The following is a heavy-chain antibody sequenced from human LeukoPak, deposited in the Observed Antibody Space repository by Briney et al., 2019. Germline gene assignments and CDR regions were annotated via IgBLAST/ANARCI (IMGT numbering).Heavy chain of an antibody. CDR1: QYTFTDYA. CDR3: ARGRSSRRPGHPPDY. V-gene: IGHV1-3*01. J-gene: IGHJ4*02. CDR2: IDAGNGKT. Sequence: GASVTVSCKASQYTFTDYAVHWVRQAPGQRLEWMGWIDAGNGKTKYSQSFQGRVTMTRNTSISTAYMELSSLRSEDTAVYYCARGRSSRRPGHPPDYWGQGTLVTVSS. D-gene: IGHD6-13*01.